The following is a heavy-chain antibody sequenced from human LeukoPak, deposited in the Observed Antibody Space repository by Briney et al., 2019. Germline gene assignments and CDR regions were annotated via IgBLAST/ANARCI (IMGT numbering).Heavy chain of an antibody. V-gene: IGHV3-7*03. CDR1: GFTLSSYW. CDR3: ARDIVVVPAAIWHYYYYGMDV. D-gene: IGHD2-2*01. Sequence: GGSLRLSCATSGFTLSSYWMTWVRQAPGKGLEWVANIKQDGSEKYYVDSVKGRFTISRDNAKNSLYLQMNSLRVEDTAVYYCARDIVVVPAAIWHYYYYGMDVWGQGTTVTVSS. CDR2: IKQDGSEK. J-gene: IGHJ6*02.